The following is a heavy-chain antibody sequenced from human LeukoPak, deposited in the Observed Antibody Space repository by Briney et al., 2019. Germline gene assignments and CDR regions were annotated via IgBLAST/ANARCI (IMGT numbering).Heavy chain of an antibody. J-gene: IGHJ3*02. Sequence: ASVKVSCKASGYTFTGYYMHWVRQAPGQGLEWMGWINPNSGGTNYAQKFQGWVTMTRDTSISTAYMELSRLRSDDTAVYYCARGSPIVVVSDAFDIWGQGTVVTVSS. V-gene: IGHV1-2*04. D-gene: IGHD2-21*01. CDR2: INPNSGGT. CDR3: ARGSPIVVVSDAFDI. CDR1: GYTFTGYY.